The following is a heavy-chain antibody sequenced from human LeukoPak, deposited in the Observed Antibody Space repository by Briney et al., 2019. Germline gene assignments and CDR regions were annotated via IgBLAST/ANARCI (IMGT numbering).Heavy chain of an antibody. CDR2: IRYDGSNK. D-gene: IGHD2-21*01. Sequence: PGGSLRLSCAASGFTFSSYWMSWVRQAPGKGLEWVAFIRYDGSNKYYADSVKGRFTISRDNSKNTLYLQMNSLRAEDTAVYYCAKDNGGGELFYYYGMDVWGQGTTVTVSS. J-gene: IGHJ6*02. V-gene: IGHV3-30*02. CDR3: AKDNGGGELFYYYGMDV. CDR1: GFTFSSYW.